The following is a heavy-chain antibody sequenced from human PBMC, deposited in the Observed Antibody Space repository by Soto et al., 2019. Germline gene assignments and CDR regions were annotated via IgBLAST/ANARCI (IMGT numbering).Heavy chain of an antibody. CDR1: GYSFTSYW. Sequence: GESLKISCKGSGYSFTSYWISWVLQMPWKGLEWMGRIDPSDSYTNYSPSFQGHVTISADKSISTAYLQWSSLKASDTAMYYCAGFLEPTGAAWFDPWGQGTLVTVSS. D-gene: IGHD1-1*01. J-gene: IGHJ5*02. CDR3: AGFLEPTGAAWFDP. CDR2: IDPSDSYT. V-gene: IGHV5-10-1*01.